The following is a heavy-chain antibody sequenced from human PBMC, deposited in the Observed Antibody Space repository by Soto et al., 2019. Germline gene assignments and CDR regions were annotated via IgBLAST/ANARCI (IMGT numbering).Heavy chain of an antibody. V-gene: IGHV1-2*02. D-gene: IGHD3-10*01. CDR2: INPNSGAT. Sequence: QVQLVQSGAEVKKPGASVKVSCKASGYTFTGYYMHWVRQAPGQGLEWMGWINPNSGATNYAQKFQDRVTMTRDTSISTAYMELSRLRSDDTAVYXXXXXXXSGRVGYNWFDPWGQGTLVTVSS. CDR1: GYTFTGYY. J-gene: IGHJ5*02. CDR3: XXXXXSGRVGYNWFDP.